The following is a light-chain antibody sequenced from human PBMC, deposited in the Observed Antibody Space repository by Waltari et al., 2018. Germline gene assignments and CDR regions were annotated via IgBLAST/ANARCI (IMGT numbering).Light chain of an antibody. CDR2: GNN. Sequence: QSVLTQPPSVSGAPGQRITISCTGTSSNIGAGYDVHWYLQLPGTAPKLLILGNNNRPSGVSDRFSAFKSDTSASLAITGLQAEDEADYYCQSYDSSLSGVLFGGGTKLTVL. V-gene: IGLV1-40*01. CDR1: SSNIGAGYD. J-gene: IGLJ2*01. CDR3: QSYDSSLSGVL.